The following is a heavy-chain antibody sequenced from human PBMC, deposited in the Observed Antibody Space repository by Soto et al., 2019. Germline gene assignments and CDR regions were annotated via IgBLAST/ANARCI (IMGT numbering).Heavy chain of an antibody. J-gene: IGHJ4*02. CDR1: GFTFSSHW. Sequence: SLRLSCAASGFTFSSHWMSWVRQAPGKGLEWVAKINQDGSQKDYVDSVKGRFTISRDNAKNSLYLEMNSLRAEDTAVYYCAKAAYWGQGTLVTVSS. CDR2: INQDGSQK. V-gene: IGHV3-7*01. CDR3: AKAAY.